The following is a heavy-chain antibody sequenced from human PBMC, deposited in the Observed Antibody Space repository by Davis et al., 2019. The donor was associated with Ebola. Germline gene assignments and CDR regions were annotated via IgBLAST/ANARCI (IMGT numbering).Heavy chain of an antibody. CDR2: ISSDSDYI. J-gene: IGHJ4*02. D-gene: IGHD3-16*02. V-gene: IGHV3-21*01. CDR3: AKGEMITFGGVIGDYFDY. CDR1: GFTFSTYS. Sequence: GGSLRLSCAASGFTFSTYSMSWVRQAPGKGLEWVSSISSDSDYIYYADSAKGRFTISRDNAKNTLYLQMNSLRAEDTAVYYCAKGEMITFGGVIGDYFDYWGQGTLVTVSS.